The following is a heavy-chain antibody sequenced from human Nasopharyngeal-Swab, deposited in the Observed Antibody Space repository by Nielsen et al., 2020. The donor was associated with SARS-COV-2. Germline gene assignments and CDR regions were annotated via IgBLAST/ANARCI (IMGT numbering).Heavy chain of an antibody. CDR3: ARDPMLYYYGSGSYSDYYYYYGMDV. Sequence: GGSLRLSFAASGFTFSSYGMHWVRQAPGKGLEWVAVIWYDGSNKYYADSVKGRFTISRDNSKNTLYLQMNSPRAEDTAVYYCARDPMLYYYGSGSYSDYYYYYGMDVWGQGTTVTVSS. CDR2: IWYDGSNK. CDR1: GFTFSSYG. J-gene: IGHJ6*02. V-gene: IGHV3-33*01. D-gene: IGHD3-10*01.